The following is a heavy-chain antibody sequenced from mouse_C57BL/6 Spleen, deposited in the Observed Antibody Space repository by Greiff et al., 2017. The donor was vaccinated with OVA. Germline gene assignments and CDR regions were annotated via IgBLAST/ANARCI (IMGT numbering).Heavy chain of an antibody. J-gene: IGHJ2*01. V-gene: IGHV1-54*01. Sequence: QVQLQQSGAELVRPGTSVKVSCKASGYAFTNYLIEWVKQRPGQGLEWIGVINPGSGGTNYNEKFKGKATLTADKSSSTAYMQLSSLTSEDSAVYFCARSYYGSSSNYFDYWGQGTTLTVSS. CDR1: GYAFTNYL. CDR2: INPGSGGT. D-gene: IGHD1-1*01. CDR3: ARSYYGSSSNYFDY.